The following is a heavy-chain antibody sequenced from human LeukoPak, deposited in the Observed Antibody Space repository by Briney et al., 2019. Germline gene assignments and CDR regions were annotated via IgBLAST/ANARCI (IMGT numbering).Heavy chain of an antibody. CDR1: GGSISSYY. CDR3: AREWNYESSGYFYYY. CDR2: IYYSGST. D-gene: IGHD3-22*01. Sequence: SETLSLTCTVSGGSISSYYWSWIRQPPGKGLERIGYIYYSGSTNYNPSLKSRVTISVDTSKNQFSLKLSSVTAADTAVYYCAREWNYESSGYFYYYWGQGTLVTVSS. J-gene: IGHJ4*02. V-gene: IGHV4-59*01.